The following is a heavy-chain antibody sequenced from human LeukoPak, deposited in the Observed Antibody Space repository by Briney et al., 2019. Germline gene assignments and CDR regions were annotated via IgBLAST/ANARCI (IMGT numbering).Heavy chain of an antibody. Sequence: PGGSLRLSCVASGFTVNNNYMSWVRQAPGKGPEYVPLIYTGGNTYYADSVKGRFTISRDNSKNTLWLQMDSLRVEDTAVYFCAGDRGSSNWYYYWGQGTLVTVSS. CDR1: GFTVNNNY. CDR3: AGDRGSSNWYYY. J-gene: IGHJ4*02. V-gene: IGHV3-66*01. D-gene: IGHD6-13*01. CDR2: IYTGGNT.